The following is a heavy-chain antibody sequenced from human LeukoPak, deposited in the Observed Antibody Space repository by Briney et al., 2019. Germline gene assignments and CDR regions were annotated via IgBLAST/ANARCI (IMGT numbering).Heavy chain of an antibody. D-gene: IGHD5-24*01. Sequence: PGRSLRLSCAASGFTFSSYGMHWVRQAPGKGLEWVSHINADGTTKSYADSVKGRFTISRDNAKKSLYLQMNSLRAEDTAIYYCARRFRDWGQGALVTVSS. CDR1: GFTFSSYG. J-gene: IGHJ4*02. V-gene: IGHV3-48*04. CDR2: INADGTTK. CDR3: ARRFRD.